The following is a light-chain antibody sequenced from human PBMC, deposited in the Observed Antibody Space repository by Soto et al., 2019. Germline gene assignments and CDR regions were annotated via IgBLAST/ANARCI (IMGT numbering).Light chain of an antibody. CDR1: SSNIGAGYD. CDR2: GNS. Sequence: QSVLTQPPSVSGXXXXRVXXXCTGSSSNIGAGYDVHWYQQLPGTAPKLLIYGNSNRPSGVPDRFSGSKSGTSASLAITGLQAEDEADYYCQSYDSSPQVVFGGGTKLTVL. CDR3: QSYDSSPQVV. J-gene: IGLJ2*01. V-gene: IGLV1-40*01.